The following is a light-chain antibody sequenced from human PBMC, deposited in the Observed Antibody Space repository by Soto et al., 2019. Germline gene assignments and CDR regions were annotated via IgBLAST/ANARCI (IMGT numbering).Light chain of an antibody. CDR3: EHYGPSAL. Sequence: EIVLTQSPGTLSLSPGERATLSCRASQSVSDSYLAWYQQKPGQAPRLLIYASSRATGIPDRLSASGSGTALTLTVSRLDPGHFAVYYFEHYGPSALFGPGTKVDIK. CDR1: QSVSDSY. CDR2: AS. J-gene: IGKJ3*01. V-gene: IGKV3-20*01.